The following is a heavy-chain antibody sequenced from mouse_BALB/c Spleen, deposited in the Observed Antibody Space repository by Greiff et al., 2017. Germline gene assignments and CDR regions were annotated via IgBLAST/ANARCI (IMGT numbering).Heavy chain of an antibody. CDR3: ARKVYDYDEGYYAMDY. V-gene: IGHV2-2*01. D-gene: IGHD2-4*01. Sequence: VQLQQSGPGLVQPSQSLSITCTVSGFSLTSYRVHWVRQSPGKGLEWLGVIWSGGSTDYNAAFISRLSISKDNSKSQVFFKMNSLQADDTAIYYCARKVYDYDEGYYAMDYWGQGTSVTVSS. CDR2: IWSGGST. CDR1: GFSLTSYR. J-gene: IGHJ4*01.